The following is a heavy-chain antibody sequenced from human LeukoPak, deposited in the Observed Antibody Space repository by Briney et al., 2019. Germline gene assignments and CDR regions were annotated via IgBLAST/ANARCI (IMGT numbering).Heavy chain of an antibody. J-gene: IGHJ6*03. CDR1: GYTFTMYY. D-gene: IGHD3-16*01. Sequence: ASVKVSCKASGYTFTMYYTHWVRQAPGQGLEWMGMINPSDGATTYAQRFQGRVTMTRDMSTATVYMDLRSLISYDTAVYFCARERRGGLSGNLGGLFASYYTYYYMDVWGRGTTVTVSS. CDR3: ARERRGGLSGNLGGLFASYYTYYYMDV. CDR2: INPSDGAT. V-gene: IGHV1-46*01.